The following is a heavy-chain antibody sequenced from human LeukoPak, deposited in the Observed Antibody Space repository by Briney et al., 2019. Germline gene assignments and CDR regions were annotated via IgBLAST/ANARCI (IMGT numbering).Heavy chain of an antibody. CDR2: IKQDGSEK. CDR3: AEDGDDSGWYLDAFDI. V-gene: IGHV3-7*01. CDR1: GFTFSSYA. J-gene: IGHJ3*02. Sequence: GGSLRLSCAASGFTFSSYAMHWVRQAPGKGLEWVANIKQDGSEKNYVDSVKGRFTISRDNAQNSLNLQMNSLRAEDTAVYYCAEDGDDSGWYLDAFDIWGQGTLVTVSS. D-gene: IGHD6-19*01.